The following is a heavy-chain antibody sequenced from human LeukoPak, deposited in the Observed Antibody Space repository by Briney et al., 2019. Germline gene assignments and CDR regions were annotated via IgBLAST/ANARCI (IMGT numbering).Heavy chain of an antibody. Sequence: GGSLRLSCAASGFIVSGNYMSWVRQAPGKGLVWVSVIYSGGNTYYADSVKGRFTISRDNSKNTLYLQINGLRAEDTAVYYCARMSRDAFEIWGQGTMVTVSS. D-gene: IGHD5/OR15-5a*01. V-gene: IGHV3-53*01. J-gene: IGHJ3*02. CDR1: GFIVSGNY. CDR2: IYSGGNT. CDR3: ARMSRDAFEI.